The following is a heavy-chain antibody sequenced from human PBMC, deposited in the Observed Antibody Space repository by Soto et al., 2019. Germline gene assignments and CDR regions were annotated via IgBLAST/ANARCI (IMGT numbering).Heavy chain of an antibody. CDR1: GGTFSSYG. CDR3: ARDSPVSPSRWPYATGYQLLSAYYYYGMDV. J-gene: IGHJ6*02. Sequence: GASVKVSCTASGGTFSSYGISWVRQAPGQGLEWMGWISAYNGNTNYAQKLQGRVTMTTDTSTSTAYMELRSLRSDDTAVYYCARDSPVSPSRWPYATGYQLLSAYYYYGMDVWGQGTTVTVSS. V-gene: IGHV1-18*01. CDR2: ISAYNGNT. D-gene: IGHD2-2*01.